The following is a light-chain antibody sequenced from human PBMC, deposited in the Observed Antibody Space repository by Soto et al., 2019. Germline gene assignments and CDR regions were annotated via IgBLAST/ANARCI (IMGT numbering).Light chain of an antibody. CDR3: QQYNNWPYT. CDR1: QSVSSN. V-gene: IGKV3-15*01. J-gene: IGKJ2*01. Sequence: EIVMTQSPATLSVSPGERATLSCRASQSVSSNLAWYQQKPGQAPRLLIYCASTRATGIPARFSGSGSGTEFTLTISILHYEDVAFYYCQQYNNWPYTFGRGTKLEIK. CDR2: CAS.